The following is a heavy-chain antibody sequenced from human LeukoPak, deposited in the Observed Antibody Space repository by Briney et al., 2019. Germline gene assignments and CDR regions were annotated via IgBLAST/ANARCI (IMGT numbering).Heavy chain of an antibody. Sequence: ASVKVSCKASGYTFTGYYMHWVRQAPGQGLEWMGWINPNSGGTNYAQKFQGRVTMTRDTSISTAYMELSRLRSDDTAVYYCARVGYYDSSGYPIDAFDIWGQGTMVTVSS. D-gene: IGHD3-22*01. CDR2: INPNSGGT. CDR1: GYTFTGYY. J-gene: IGHJ3*02. V-gene: IGHV1-2*02. CDR3: ARVGYYDSSGYPIDAFDI.